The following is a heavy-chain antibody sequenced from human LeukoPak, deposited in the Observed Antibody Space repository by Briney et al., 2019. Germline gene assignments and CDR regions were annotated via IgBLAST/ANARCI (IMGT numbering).Heavy chain of an antibody. V-gene: IGHV3-21*01. CDR2: ISSSSSYI. D-gene: IGHD3-10*01. J-gene: IGHJ5*02. CDR3: ARDAITMVRGVIGWFDP. CDR1: GFTFSSYS. Sequence: GGSLRLSCAASGFTFSSYSMNWVRQAPGKGLEWVSSISSSSSYIYYADSVKGRFTISRDNAKNSLYLQTNSLRAEDTAVYYCARDAITMVRGVIGWFDPWGQGTLVTVSS.